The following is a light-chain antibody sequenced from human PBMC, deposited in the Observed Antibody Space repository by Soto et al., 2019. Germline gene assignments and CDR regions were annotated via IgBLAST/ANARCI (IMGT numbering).Light chain of an antibody. Sequence: DIVMTQSPLSLPVTPGEPASISCRSSQSLLHRNAYYYLDWYLQKPGQSPQLLIYLGSNRASGVPDRFSGSGSGTDFTLKISRVEAEDVGVYYCMQTLQTPRTFGQGTKV. J-gene: IGKJ1*01. CDR2: LGS. CDR3: MQTLQTPRT. CDR1: QSLLHRNAYYY. V-gene: IGKV2-28*01.